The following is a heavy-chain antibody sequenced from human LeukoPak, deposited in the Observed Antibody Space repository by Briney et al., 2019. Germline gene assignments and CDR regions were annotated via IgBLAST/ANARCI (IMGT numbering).Heavy chain of an antibody. V-gene: IGHV1-69*06. CDR2: IIPIFGTA. CDR1: GGTSSSYA. CDR3: AREGPVLRYFDWLLSGSWFDP. D-gene: IGHD3-9*01. J-gene: IGHJ5*02. Sequence: GASVKVSCKASGGTSSSYAISWVRQAPGQGLEWMGGIIPIFGTANYAQKFQGRVTITADKSTSTAYMELSSLRSEDTAVYYCAREGPVLRYFDWLLSGSWFDPWGQGTLVTVSS.